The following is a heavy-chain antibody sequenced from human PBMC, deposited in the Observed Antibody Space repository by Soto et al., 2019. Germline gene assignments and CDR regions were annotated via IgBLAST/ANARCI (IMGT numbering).Heavy chain of an antibody. CDR1: GGSFSGYY. J-gene: IGHJ4*02. V-gene: IGHV4-34*01. CDR2: INHSGST. CDR3: ARGRGYYIYFDY. Sequence: SGTLSLTCAVYGGSFSGYYWSWIRQPPGKGLEWIGEINHSGSTNYNPSLKSRVTISVDTSKNQFSLKLSSVTAADTAVYYCARGRGYYIYFDYWGQGTLVTVSS. D-gene: IGHD3-3*01.